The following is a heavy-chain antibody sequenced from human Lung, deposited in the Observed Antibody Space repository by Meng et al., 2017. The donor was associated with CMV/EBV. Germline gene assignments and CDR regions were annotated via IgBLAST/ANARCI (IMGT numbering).Heavy chain of an antibody. CDR3: ARDSKISSGSSSYYYYYGMDV. D-gene: IGHD6-6*01. CDR2: IKQDGNEK. V-gene: IGHV3-7*01. CDR1: GFTFSSYW. J-gene: IGHJ6*02. Sequence: GESXKISXAASGFTFSSYWMSWVRQAPGKGLEWVANIKQDGNEKYYVDSVKGRFTISRDNAKNSLYLQMNSLRAEDTAVYYCARDSKISSGSSSYYYYYGMDVWGQGTTVTVSS.